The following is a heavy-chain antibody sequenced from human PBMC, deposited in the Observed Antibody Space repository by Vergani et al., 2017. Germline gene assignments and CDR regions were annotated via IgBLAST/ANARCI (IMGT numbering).Heavy chain of an antibody. CDR2: INHSGST. CDR1: GGSFSGYY. V-gene: IGHV4-34*01. D-gene: IGHD3-9*01. CDR3: ARSGPNYDILTGYYYIWFDP. Sequence: QVQLQQWGAGLLKPSETLSLTCAVYGGSFSGYYWSWIRQPPGKGLEWIGEINHSGSTNYNPSLKSRVTISVDTSKNQFSLKLSSVTAADAAVYYCARSGPNYDILTGYYYIWFDPWGQGTLVTVSS. J-gene: IGHJ5*02.